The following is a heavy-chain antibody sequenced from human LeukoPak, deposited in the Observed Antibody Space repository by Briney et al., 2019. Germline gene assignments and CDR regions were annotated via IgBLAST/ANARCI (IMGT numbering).Heavy chain of an antibody. D-gene: IGHD3-3*01. CDR1: GFTVSSNY. J-gene: IGHJ6*02. V-gene: IGHV3-53*04. Sequence: GGSLRISCAASGFTVSSNYMSWVRPAPGKGLEWVSVIYSGGSTYYADSVKGRFTISRHNSKNTLYLQMNSLRAEDTAVYYCARDPFGVPGGMDVWGQGTTVTVSS. CDR3: ARDPFGVPGGMDV. CDR2: IYSGGST.